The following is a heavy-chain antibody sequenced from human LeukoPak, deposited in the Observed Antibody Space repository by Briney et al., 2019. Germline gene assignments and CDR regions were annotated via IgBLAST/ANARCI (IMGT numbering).Heavy chain of an antibody. D-gene: IGHD3-9*01. J-gene: IGHJ4*02. Sequence: SETLSLTCTVSGGSISSSSYYWGWIRQPPGKGLEWIGSIYYSGSTYYNPSLKSRVTISVDTSKNQFSLKLSSVTAADTAVYYCARDPIGILTGYSYYFDYWGQGTLVTVSS. V-gene: IGHV4-39*07. CDR3: ARDPIGILTGYSYYFDY. CDR2: IYYSGST. CDR1: GGSISSSSYY.